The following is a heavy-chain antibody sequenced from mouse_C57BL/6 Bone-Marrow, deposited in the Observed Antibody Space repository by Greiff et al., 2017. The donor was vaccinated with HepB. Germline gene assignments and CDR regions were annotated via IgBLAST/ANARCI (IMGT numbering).Heavy chain of an antibody. CDR2: IDPSDSET. CDR1: GYTFTSYW. CDR3: ARSIYGNYVAY. Sequence: VQLQQPGAELVRPGSSVKLSCKASGYTFTSYWMHWVKQRPIQGLEWIGNIDPSDSETHYNQKFKDKATLTVDKSSSTAYMQLSSLTSEDSAVYYCARSIYGNYVAYWGQGTLVTVSA. V-gene: IGHV1-52*01. J-gene: IGHJ3*01. D-gene: IGHD2-1*01.